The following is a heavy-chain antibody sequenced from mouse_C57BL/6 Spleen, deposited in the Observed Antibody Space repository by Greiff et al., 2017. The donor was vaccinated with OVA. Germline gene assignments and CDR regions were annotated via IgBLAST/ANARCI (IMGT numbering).Heavy chain of an antibody. D-gene: IGHD1-1*01. CDR2: IDPSDSDT. V-gene: IGHV1-50*01. CDR3: ARESGSSPDY. J-gene: IGHJ2*01. CDR1: GYTFTSYW. Sequence: QVQLQQPGAELVKPGASVKLSCKASGYTFTSYWMQWVKQRPGQGLEWIGEIDPSDSDTNYNQKFKGKATLTVDTSSSTAYMQLSSLTSEDSAVYYCARESGSSPDYWGQGTTLTVSS.